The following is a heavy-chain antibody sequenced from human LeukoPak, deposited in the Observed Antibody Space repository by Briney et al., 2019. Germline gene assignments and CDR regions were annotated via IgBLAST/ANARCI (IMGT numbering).Heavy chain of an antibody. CDR2: ISGSGDAT. CDR3: TNCARAGGYCYYDY. CDR1: GFNFNNYA. V-gene: IGHV3-23*01. Sequence: GGSLRLSCAASGFNFNNYAMSWARQAPGKGLEWFSAISGSGDATYYADSVKGRFTISRDNSKNTLYLQLNSLSAEDTAVYYCTNCARAGGYCYYDYWGQGTLVTVSS. J-gene: IGHJ4*02. D-gene: IGHD2-21*02.